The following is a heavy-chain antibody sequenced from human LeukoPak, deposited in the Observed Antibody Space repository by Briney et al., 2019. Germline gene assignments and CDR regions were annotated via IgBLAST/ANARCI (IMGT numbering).Heavy chain of an antibody. CDR3: ARAPAGIVGAFDY. CDR1: SASITSSPYF. Sequence: SETLSLTCTVSSASITSSPYFWGWIRQSPGKGLEWIGSISYSGTTYYNPSLKSRVTISVDTSKNQFSLKLNSVTAADTAVYYCARAPAGIVGAFDYWGQGTLVTVSS. V-gene: IGHV4-39*01. D-gene: IGHD1-26*01. CDR2: ISYSGTT. J-gene: IGHJ4*02.